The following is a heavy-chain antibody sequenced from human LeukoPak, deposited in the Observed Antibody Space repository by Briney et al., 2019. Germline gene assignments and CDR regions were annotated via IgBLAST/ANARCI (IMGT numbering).Heavy chain of an antibody. J-gene: IGHJ4*02. CDR2: IYTSGST. V-gene: IGHV4-4*09. CDR1: GGSISSYY. D-gene: IGHD6-6*01. Sequence: SETLSLTCTVSGGSISSYYWSWIRQSPGKGLEWIGYIYTSGSTNYNPSLKSRVTISVDTSKNQFSLKLSSVTAADMAVYYCARLNLAAREDYWGQGTLVTVSS. CDR3: ARLNLAAREDY.